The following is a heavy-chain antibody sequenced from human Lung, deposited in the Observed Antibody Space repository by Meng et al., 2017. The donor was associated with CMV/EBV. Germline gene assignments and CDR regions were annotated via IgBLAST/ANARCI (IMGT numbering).Heavy chain of an antibody. CDR2: IIPIFGTA. Sequence: FKAAGGNFSSYAISWVRQAPGQGLEWMGGIIPIFGTANYAQKFQGRVTITTDESTSTAYMELSSLRSEDTAVYYCARGPGELYYFDYWGQGTLVTVSS. CDR3: ARGPGELYYFDY. J-gene: IGHJ4*02. V-gene: IGHV1-69*05. D-gene: IGHD3-16*01. CDR1: GGNFSSYA.